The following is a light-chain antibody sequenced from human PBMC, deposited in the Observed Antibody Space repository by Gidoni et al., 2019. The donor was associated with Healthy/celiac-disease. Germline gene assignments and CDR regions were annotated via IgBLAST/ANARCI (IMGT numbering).Light chain of an antibody. V-gene: IGKV3-20*01. J-gene: IGKJ2*01. CDR1: QSVSSSY. CDR2: GAS. Sequence: DIVLTQSPGTLSLSPGERATLSRRASQSVSSSYLAWYQQKPGQAPRLLIYGASSRATGIPDRFSGSGSGTDFTLTISRLEPEDFAVYYCQQYGSSPRTFGQGTKLEIK. CDR3: QQYGSSPRT.